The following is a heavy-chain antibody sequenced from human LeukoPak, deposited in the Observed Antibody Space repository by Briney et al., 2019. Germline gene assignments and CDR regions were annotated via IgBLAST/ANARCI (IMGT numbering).Heavy chain of an antibody. CDR1: GFTFSSYA. D-gene: IGHD3-10*01. J-gene: IGHJ6*02. CDR3: ASGGGDYYGSGTGGYYYYGMDV. CDR2: ISYDGSNK. Sequence: GGSLRLSCAASGFTFSSYAMHWVRQAPGKGLEWVAVISYDGSNKYYADSVKGRLTISRDNSKNTLYLQMNSLRAEDTAVYYCASGGGDYYGSGTGGYYYYGMDVWGQGTTVTVSS. V-gene: IGHV3-30*04.